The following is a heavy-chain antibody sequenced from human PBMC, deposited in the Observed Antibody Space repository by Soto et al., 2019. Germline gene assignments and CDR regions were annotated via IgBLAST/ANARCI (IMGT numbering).Heavy chain of an antibody. CDR1: GFTFSSYA. CDR3: AKGFRSLEWYSLAPFDY. CDR2: IGSSGST. Sequence: GGSLRLSCAASGFTFSSYAMSWVRQAPGKGLEWVSAIGSSGSTYYADSVKGRFTISRDTPKKTLYLQMNSLRVEDTAKYYCAKGFRSLEWYSLAPFDYWGQGALVTVSS. J-gene: IGHJ4*02. V-gene: IGHV3-23*01. D-gene: IGHD3-3*01.